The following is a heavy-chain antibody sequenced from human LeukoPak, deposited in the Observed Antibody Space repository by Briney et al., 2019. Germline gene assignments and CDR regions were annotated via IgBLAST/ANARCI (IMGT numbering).Heavy chain of an antibody. J-gene: IGHJ4*02. CDR1: GFTFSSHV. V-gene: IGHV3-23*01. Sequence: GGSLRLACVASGFTFSSHVMTWVRQAPGKGLEWVSGISGSGGSTDYADSVKGRFTVSRDNSKNTLYLQMNTLRAEDTAVYYCAKRLNGDSGHFDYWGQGTLVTVSS. D-gene: IGHD4-17*01. CDR3: AKRLNGDSGHFDY. CDR2: ISGSGGST.